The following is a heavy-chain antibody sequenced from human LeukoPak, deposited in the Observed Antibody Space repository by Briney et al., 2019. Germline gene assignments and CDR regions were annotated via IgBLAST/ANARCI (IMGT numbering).Heavy chain of an antibody. J-gene: IGHJ5*02. CDR3: AKLPYGDYNHH. CDR1: GFTFSSYA. Sequence: GGSLRLSCAASGFTFSSYAMSWVRQAPGKGLEWVSTITGSGSSTYYADSVRGRFTISRDNSKNTLSLQMNSLRAEDTAVYYCAKLPYGDYNHHWGQGTLVTVSS. CDR2: ITGSGSST. V-gene: IGHV3-23*01. D-gene: IGHD4-17*01.